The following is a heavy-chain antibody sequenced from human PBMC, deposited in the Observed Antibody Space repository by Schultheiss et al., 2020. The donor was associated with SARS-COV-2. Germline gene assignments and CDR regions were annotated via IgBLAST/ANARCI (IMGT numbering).Heavy chain of an antibody. D-gene: IGHD2-2*01. CDR1: GGSISSYY. Sequence: SQTLSLTCTVSGGSISSYYWSWIRQPAGKGLEWIGYVVYSGSTNYNPSLKSRATVTLDTSKNQFSLKLSSVTAADTAVYYCAKALYQGWAPFDYWGQGTLVTVSS. CDR2: VVYSGST. J-gene: IGHJ4*02. V-gene: IGHV4-59*08. CDR3: AKALYQGWAPFDY.